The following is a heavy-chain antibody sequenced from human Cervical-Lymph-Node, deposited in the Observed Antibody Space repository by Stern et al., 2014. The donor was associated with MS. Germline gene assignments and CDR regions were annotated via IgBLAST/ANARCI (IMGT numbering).Heavy chain of an antibody. CDR3: ARSPATPSGYDRFDY. J-gene: IGHJ4*02. CDR1: GYLFDDYW. CDR2: IFPRDSNT. D-gene: IGHD5-12*01. Sequence: VQLVESGAEVKKPGESLKISCEASGYLFDDYWIGWVRQMSGRGLELVAIIFPRDSNTRYSPSVQGQVTLSADKSISTAYLQRSRLKASAPAFYYCARSPATPSGYDRFDYWGQGALVTVSS. V-gene: IGHV5-51*03.